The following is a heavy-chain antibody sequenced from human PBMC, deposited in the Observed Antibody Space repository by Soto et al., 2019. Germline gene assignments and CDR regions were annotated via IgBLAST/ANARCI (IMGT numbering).Heavy chain of an antibody. J-gene: IGHJ4*02. CDR2: ISGSGGST. D-gene: IGHD2-8*01. Sequence: EVQLLESGGGLVQPGGSLRLSCAASGFTFSSYAMSWVRQAPGKGLEWVSAISGSGGSTYYADSVKGRFTISRDNAKNTLYLKMNSLRAEDTAVYYCAKDPDLNDYFDYWGQGTLVTVSS. CDR1: GFTFSSYA. V-gene: IGHV3-23*01. CDR3: AKDPDLNDYFDY.